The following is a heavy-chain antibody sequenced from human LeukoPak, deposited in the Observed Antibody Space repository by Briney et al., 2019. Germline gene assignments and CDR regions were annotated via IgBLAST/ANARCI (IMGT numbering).Heavy chain of an antibody. D-gene: IGHD6-19*01. J-gene: IGHJ4*02. CDR1: GFTFSSYA. CDR2: ISYDGSNK. V-gene: IGHV3-30*04. CDR3: ARDLNPYSSGWYDY. Sequence: GGSLRLSCAASGFTFSSYAMHWVRQAPGKGLEWVAVISYDGSNKYYADSVKGRFTISRDNSKNTLYLQMNSLRAEDTAVYYFARDLNPYSSGWYDYWGQGTLVTVSS.